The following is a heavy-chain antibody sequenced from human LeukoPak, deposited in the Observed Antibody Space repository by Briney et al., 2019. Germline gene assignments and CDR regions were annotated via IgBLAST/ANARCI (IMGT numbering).Heavy chain of an antibody. CDR3: ARDPRGYSNQYYYYMDV. CDR1: GYTFTGYY. D-gene: IGHD4-11*01. Sequence: ASVKVSRKASGYTFTGYYMHWVRQAPGQGLEWMGWINPNSGGTNYAQKFQGRVTMTRDTSISTAYMELSRLRSDDTAVYYCARDPRGYSNQYYYYMDVWGKGTTVTVSS. J-gene: IGHJ6*03. V-gene: IGHV1-2*02. CDR2: INPNSGGT.